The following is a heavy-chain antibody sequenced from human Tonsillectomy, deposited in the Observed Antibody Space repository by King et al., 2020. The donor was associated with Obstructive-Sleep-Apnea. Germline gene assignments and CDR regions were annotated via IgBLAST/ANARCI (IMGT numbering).Heavy chain of an antibody. V-gene: IGHV5-10-1*03. CDR2: IDSSDSYS. CDR1: GYIFTNYW. Sequence: VQLVESGAQVKKPGESLTISCRGSGYIFTNYWIGWVRQMPGKGLQWMARIDSSDSYSHKIPSLQHHVTLSVDNSISTAYLQWTNLKASDTPMYYCTRLVRHDVGVWQPPDSWGLGTLVTVSS. J-gene: IGHJ5*01. D-gene: IGHD1-26*01. CDR3: TRLVRHDVGVWQPPDS.